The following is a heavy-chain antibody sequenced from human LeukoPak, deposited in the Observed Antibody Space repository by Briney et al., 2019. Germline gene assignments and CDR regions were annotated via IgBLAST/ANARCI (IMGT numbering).Heavy chain of an antibody. Sequence: PGGSLRLSCAASGFIFSSYSMSWVRQAPGKGLEWVSSISTSSSYIYYADSVKGRFTISRDNAKNSLYLQMNSLRAEDTAVYYCARDRHYYGSGSYSGYWGQGTLVTVSS. J-gene: IGHJ4*02. D-gene: IGHD3-10*01. CDR3: ARDRHYYGSGSYSGY. V-gene: IGHV3-21*01. CDR2: ISTSSSYI. CDR1: GFIFSSYS.